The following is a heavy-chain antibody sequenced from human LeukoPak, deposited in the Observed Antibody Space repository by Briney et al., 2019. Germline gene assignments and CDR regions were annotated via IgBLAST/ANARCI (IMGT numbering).Heavy chain of an antibody. CDR2: ISNSGRNA. Sequence: GGSLRLSCAASGFTFSDYYMSWIRQAPGTGLGWVSAISNSGRNAYYADSVKGRFTISRDNSKNTLYLEMNSLRAEDTAVYYCSNWVEGARPSLDYWGQGALVTVSS. V-gene: IGHV3-23*01. J-gene: IGHJ4*02. D-gene: IGHD6-6*01. CDR1: GFTFSDYY. CDR3: SNWVEGARPSLDY.